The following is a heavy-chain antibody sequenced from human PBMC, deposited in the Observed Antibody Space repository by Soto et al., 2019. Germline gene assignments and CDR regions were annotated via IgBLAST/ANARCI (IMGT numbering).Heavy chain of an antibody. Sequence: GGSLRLSCAASGFTFSDYYMSWIRQAPGKGLEWVSAISGSGGSTYYADSVKGRFTISRDNSKNTLYLQMNSLRAEDTAVYYCAKFGNYYGMDVWGQGTTVTVSS. CDR3: AKFGNYYGMDV. J-gene: IGHJ6*02. D-gene: IGHD3-10*01. V-gene: IGHV3-23*01. CDR1: GFTFSDYY. CDR2: ISGSGGST.